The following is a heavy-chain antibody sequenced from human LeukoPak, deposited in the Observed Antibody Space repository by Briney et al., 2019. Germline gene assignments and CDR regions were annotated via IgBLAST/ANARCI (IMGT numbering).Heavy chain of an antibody. CDR2: ISAGSGTV. J-gene: IGHJ2*01. V-gene: IGHV3-48*04. CDR3: TRDLGLRRMI. CDR1: GLSLSSNN. Sequence: PGGSLRLSCAASGLSLSSNNMHWVRQTPGGGLEWLSYISAGSGTVFSADSVKGRFSISRDNARESLFLQMSSLRIEDTGVYYCTRDLGLRRMIWGRGTLVFVSS.